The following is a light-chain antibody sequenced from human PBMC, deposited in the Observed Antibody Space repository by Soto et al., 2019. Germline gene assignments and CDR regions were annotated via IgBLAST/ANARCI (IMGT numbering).Light chain of an antibody. J-gene: IGLJ3*02. Sequence: QSVLTQPPSASGTPGQRDTISCSGSSSNIGSITVNWYQQLPGTAPTLLIYYNNQRPSGVPDRFSGSKSGTSASLAISGLQSEDEAHYYCAAWDDSLYGWVFGGGTKVTVL. CDR3: AAWDDSLYGWV. V-gene: IGLV1-44*01. CDR1: SSNIGSIT. CDR2: YNN.